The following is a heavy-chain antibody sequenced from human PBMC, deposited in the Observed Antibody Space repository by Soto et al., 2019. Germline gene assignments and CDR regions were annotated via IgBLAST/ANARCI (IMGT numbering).Heavy chain of an antibody. J-gene: IGHJ4*02. Sequence: SETLSLTCTVSGGSISNAAYSWSWIRQPPGKGLEWIGYIYPSGMPFYNPSLRSRVTISIDRSNDQFSLNLKSVTAADTAVYYCARERGGYGLFDSWGQRTLVTVSS. V-gene: IGHV4-30-2*01. D-gene: IGHD5-18*01. CDR1: GGSISNAAYS. CDR2: IYPSGMP. CDR3: ARERGGYGLFDS.